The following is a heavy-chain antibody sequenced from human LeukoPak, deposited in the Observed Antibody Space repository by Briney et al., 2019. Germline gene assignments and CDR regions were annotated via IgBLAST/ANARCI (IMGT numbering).Heavy chain of an antibody. D-gene: IGHD3-22*01. CDR1: GFTVIGKH. J-gene: IGHJ4*02. Sequence: GGSLRLSCAASGFTVIGKHMTWVRQAPGKGLEWLSVIFSGDSTYYADSVRGRFTISRDNSKNTLYLQMNSLRAEDTAVYYCAKEFGRYDSSGYNHYFDYWGQGTLVTVSS. CDR3: AKEFGRYDSSGYNHYFDY. CDR2: IFSGDST. V-gene: IGHV3-53*05.